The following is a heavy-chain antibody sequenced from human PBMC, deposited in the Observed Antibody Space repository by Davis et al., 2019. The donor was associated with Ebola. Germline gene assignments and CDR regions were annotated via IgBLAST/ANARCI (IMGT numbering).Heavy chain of an antibody. CDR2: INPSGGST. J-gene: IGHJ5*02. CDR1: GGTFSSYA. CDR3: ARSGASNWFDP. V-gene: IGHV1-46*01. D-gene: IGHD3-10*01. Sequence: ASVKVSCKASGGTFSSYAISWVRQAPGQGLEWMGIINPSGGSTSYAQKLQGRVTMTTDTSTSTAYMELRSLRSDDTAVYYCARSGASNWFDPWGQGTLVTVSS.